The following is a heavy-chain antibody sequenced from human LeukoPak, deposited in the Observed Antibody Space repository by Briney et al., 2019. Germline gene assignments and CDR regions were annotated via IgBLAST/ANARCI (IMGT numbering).Heavy chain of an antibody. CDR2: INAGNGNT. V-gene: IGHV1-3*01. Sequence: ASVKVSCKTSGYTFTSYAMHWVRQAPGQRLEWMGWINAGNGNTKYSQKFQGRVTITRDTSASTAYMELSSLRSEDTAVYYCAATVTLQRWDLDYWGQGTLVTVSS. CDR1: GYTFTSYA. J-gene: IGHJ4*02. CDR3: AATVTLQRWDLDY. D-gene: IGHD4-17*01.